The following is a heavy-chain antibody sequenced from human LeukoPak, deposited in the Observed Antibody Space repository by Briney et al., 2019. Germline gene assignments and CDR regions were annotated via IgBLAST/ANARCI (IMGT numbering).Heavy chain of an antibody. CDR3: TRKRGGAFDI. Sequence: PGGSLRPSCAASGFTFNTYDIHWVRQATGKGLEWVSAIRTAGDTYYSGAVKGRFTISREDAKTSLYLQMNSLRVGDTAVYYCTRKRGGAFDIWGQGTMVTVSS. CDR1: GFTFNTYD. CDR2: IRTAGDT. V-gene: IGHV3-13*04. J-gene: IGHJ3*02.